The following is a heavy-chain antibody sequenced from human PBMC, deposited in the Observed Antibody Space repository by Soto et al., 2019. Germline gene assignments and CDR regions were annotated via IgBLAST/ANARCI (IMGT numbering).Heavy chain of an antibody. CDR1: GFTFSSYA. J-gene: IGHJ5*02. CDR3: ARDLIVEGFDP. D-gene: IGHD1-26*01. Sequence: PGGSLRLSCAASGFTFSSYAMHWVRQAPGKGLEWVAVISYDGSNKYYADSVKGRFTISRDNSKNTLYLQMNSLRAEDTAVYYCARDLIVEGFDPWGQGTLVTVSS. V-gene: IGHV3-30-3*01. CDR2: ISYDGSNK.